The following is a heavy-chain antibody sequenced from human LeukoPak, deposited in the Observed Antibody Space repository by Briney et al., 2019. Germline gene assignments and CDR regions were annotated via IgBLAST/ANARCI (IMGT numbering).Heavy chain of an antibody. J-gene: IGHJ3*01. V-gene: IGHV3-7*01. CDR3: ASEINWGSGAFDV. CDR1: GFMFSNYW. D-gene: IGHD7-27*01. Sequence: GGSLRLSCVASGFMFSNYWMTWVRQAPGKGLEWVANINGDGSEKHYVDSLKGRFTISRDNAKNSLYLQMNSLSAEDTAVYYCASEINWGSGAFDVWCQGTMVPVSS. CDR2: INGDGSEK.